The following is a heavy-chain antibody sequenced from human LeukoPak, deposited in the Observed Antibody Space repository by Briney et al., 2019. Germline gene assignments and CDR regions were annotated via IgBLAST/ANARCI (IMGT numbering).Heavy chain of an antibody. CDR2: ISGSGGST. J-gene: IGHJ4*02. CDR3: AKGRIAARPIDY. D-gene: IGHD6-6*01. V-gene: IGHV3-23*01. Sequence: GGSLRLSCAVSGLTFSNAWLSWVRRAPGKGLEWVSAISGSGGSTYYADSVKGRFTISRDNSKNTLYLQMNSLRAEDTAVYYCAKGRIAARPIDYWGQGTLVTVSS. CDR1: GLTFSNAW.